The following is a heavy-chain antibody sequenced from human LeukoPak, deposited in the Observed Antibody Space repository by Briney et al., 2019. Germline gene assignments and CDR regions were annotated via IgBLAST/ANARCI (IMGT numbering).Heavy chain of an antibody. CDR2: IYSGGTA. CDR3: VSTSTWLAFHI. Sequence: SETLSLTCTVSGGSVSSSIWSWIRQPPGKGLEWIGNIYSGGTANYDPSLESRATVSLDSSKNHFSLNLNSVTAADTAIYYCVSTSTWLAFHIWGPGTMVTVSS. D-gene: IGHD5/OR15-5a*01. J-gene: IGHJ3*02. V-gene: IGHV4-59*08. CDR1: GGSVSSSI.